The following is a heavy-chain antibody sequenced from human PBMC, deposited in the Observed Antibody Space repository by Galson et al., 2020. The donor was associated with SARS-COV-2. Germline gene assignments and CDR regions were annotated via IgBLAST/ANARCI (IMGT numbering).Heavy chain of an antibody. V-gene: IGHV3-21*01. J-gene: IGHJ6*02. D-gene: IGHD3-10*01. CDR1: GFTFSSYS. CDR2: ISSSSSYI. Sequence: GGSLRLSCAASGFTFSSYSMNWVRQAPGKGLEWVSSISSSSSYIYYADSVKGRFTISRDNAKNSLYLQMNSLRAEDTAVYYCARDGPMVRGVISGMDVWGQGTTVTVSS. CDR3: ARDGPMVRGVISGMDV.